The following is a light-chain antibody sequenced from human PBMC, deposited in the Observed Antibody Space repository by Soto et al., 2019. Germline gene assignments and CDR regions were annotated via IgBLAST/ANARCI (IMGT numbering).Light chain of an antibody. J-gene: IGLJ2*01. V-gene: IGLV2-14*03. Sequence: QSALTQPASVSGSPGQSITISCTGTSSDVGGFNYVSWYQQHPGKVPKLIIYEVTDRPSGVSHRFSGSKSGNTASLTISELQAEDEADYYCNSYTTSSTLIFGGGTKVTVL. CDR1: SSDVGGFNY. CDR2: EVT. CDR3: NSYTTSSTLI.